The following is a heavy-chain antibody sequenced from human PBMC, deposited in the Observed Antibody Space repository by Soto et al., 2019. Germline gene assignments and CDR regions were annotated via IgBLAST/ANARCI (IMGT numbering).Heavy chain of an antibody. Sequence: PGGSLRLSCAASGFTFSSYGMHWVRQAPGKGLEWVAVISYDGSNKYYADSVKGRFTISRDNSKNTLYLQMNSLRAEDTAVYYCAKGNFEQWLAYFDYWGQGTLVTVSS. CDR1: GFTFSSYG. CDR3: AKGNFEQWLAYFDY. CDR2: ISYDGSNK. D-gene: IGHD6-19*01. J-gene: IGHJ4*02. V-gene: IGHV3-30*18.